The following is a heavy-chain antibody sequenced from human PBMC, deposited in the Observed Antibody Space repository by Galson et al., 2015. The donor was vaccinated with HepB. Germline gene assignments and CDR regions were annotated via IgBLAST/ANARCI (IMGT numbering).Heavy chain of an antibody. V-gene: IGHV1-3*01. Sequence: SVKVSCKASGYTFTSYAMHWVRQAPGQRLEWMGWINAGNGNTKYSQKFQGRVTITRDTPASTAYMELSSLRSEDTAVYYCARAGITMVRGVPWDWFDPWGQGTLVTVSS. CDR1: GYTFTSYA. CDR3: ARAGITMVRGVPWDWFDP. D-gene: IGHD3-10*01. CDR2: INAGNGNT. J-gene: IGHJ5*02.